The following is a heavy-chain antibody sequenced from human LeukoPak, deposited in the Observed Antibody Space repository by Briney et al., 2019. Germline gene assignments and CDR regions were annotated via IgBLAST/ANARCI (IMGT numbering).Heavy chain of an antibody. D-gene: IGHD4-17*01. CDR3: AIPYGDYYYYMDV. CDR1: GYTFTGYY. Sequence: ASVKVSCKASGYTFTGYYMHWVRQAPGQGLEWMGWINPNSGGTNYAQKFQGRVTMTRDTSISTTYMELSRQRSDDTAVYYCAIPYGDYYYYMDVWGKGTTVTVSS. V-gene: IGHV1-2*02. CDR2: INPNSGGT. J-gene: IGHJ6*03.